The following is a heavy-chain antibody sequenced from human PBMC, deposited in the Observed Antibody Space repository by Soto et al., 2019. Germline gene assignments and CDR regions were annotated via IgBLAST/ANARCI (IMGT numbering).Heavy chain of an antibody. D-gene: IGHD6-25*01. CDR3: AKQAGYSSDPFDY. CDR2: IIDSGYDT. J-gene: IGHJ4*02. Sequence: GSLRLSCAASGXTFSTYGMRWVRQAPNEGLEWVSSIIDSGYDTLYADSVRGRFTISRDNSRQMLYLEINSLRAEYTAVYYCAKQAGYSSDPFDYWGQGTLGTVSS. CDR1: GXTFSTYG. V-gene: IGHV3-23*01.